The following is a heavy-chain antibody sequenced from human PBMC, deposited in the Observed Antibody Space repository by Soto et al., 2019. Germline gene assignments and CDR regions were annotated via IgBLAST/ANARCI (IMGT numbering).Heavy chain of an antibody. J-gene: IGHJ4*02. CDR2: IYDSVNT. CDR3: ARVDHRGYFAILTNY. CDR1: GDSLGSGGHY. V-gene: IGHV4-31*03. Sequence: SSETLSLTCTVSGDSLGSGGHYWSWIRQHPGKGLEWIGHIYDSVNTYYSPSLRSRVTISADMSKNQFSLNLRSVTAADTAVYYCARVDHRGYFAILTNYWGQGTRVTVSS. D-gene: IGHD3-9*01.